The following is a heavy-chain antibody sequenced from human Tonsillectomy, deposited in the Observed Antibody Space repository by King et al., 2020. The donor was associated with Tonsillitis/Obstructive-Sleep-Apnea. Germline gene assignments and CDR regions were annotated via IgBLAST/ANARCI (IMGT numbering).Heavy chain of an antibody. Sequence: QLVQSGAEVKKPGASVKVSCKASGYTFTRYGINWERQAPGQGLEWMGWISANNVNTNNAQKPKGSVTMTTDTSTTTAYLELRSLRSDDTAVYYCASTTIFGVVIYYMDVWGKGTTVTVSS. V-gene: IGHV1-18*01. D-gene: IGHD3-3*01. J-gene: IGHJ6*03. CDR1: GYTFTRYG. CDR3: ASTTIFGVVIYYMDV. CDR2: ISANNVNT.